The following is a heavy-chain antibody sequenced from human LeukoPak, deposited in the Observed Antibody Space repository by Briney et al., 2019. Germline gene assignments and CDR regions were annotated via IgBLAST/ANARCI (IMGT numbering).Heavy chain of an antibody. CDR1: GYTFINYG. CDR3: ARDQGHYYDSSGYHTFDY. J-gene: IGHJ4*02. Sequence: ASVKVSCKASGYTFINYGVSWVRQAPGQGLEWLGGISPYNGYTIYAQKIQGRVTITTDESTSTAYMELSSLRSEDTAVYYCARDQGHYYDSSGYHTFDYWGQGTLVTVSS. D-gene: IGHD3-22*01. CDR2: ISPYNGYT. V-gene: IGHV1-18*01.